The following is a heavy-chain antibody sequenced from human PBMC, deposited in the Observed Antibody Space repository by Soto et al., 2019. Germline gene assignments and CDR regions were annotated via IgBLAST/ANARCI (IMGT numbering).Heavy chain of an antibody. CDR2: IYPGDSDT. J-gene: IGHJ6*02. V-gene: IGHV5-51*01. CDR3: EKGRSYYYYYVLDL. Sequence: SLKLSCNVSGYRFTSYFIGWVRQLPGKGLEWMGIIYPGDSDTRYSPSFQGQVTISADKSISTAYLQWSSLKASDTALYYCEKGRSYYYYYVLDLLVQGTTVTVSS. CDR1: GYRFTSYF.